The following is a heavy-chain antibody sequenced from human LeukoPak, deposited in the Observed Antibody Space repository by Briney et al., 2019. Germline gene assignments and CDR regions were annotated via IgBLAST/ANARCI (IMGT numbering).Heavy chain of an antibody. D-gene: IGHD3-22*01. Sequence: GGSLRLSCAASGFTFSDYYMSWIRQAPGKGLEWVSYITGSGSTIYYADSVKGRFTISRDNAKNSLYLQMNSLRAEDTAVYYCAKDQSYYDSSGYSPSSWGQGTLVTVSS. J-gene: IGHJ4*02. V-gene: IGHV3-11*04. CDR2: ITGSGSTI. CDR3: AKDQSYYDSSGYSPSS. CDR1: GFTFSDYY.